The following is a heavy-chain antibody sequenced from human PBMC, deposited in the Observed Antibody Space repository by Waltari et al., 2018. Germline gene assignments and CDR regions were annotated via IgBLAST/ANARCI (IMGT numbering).Heavy chain of an antibody. Sequence: QVQLQESGPGLVKPSETLSLTCAVPGYSISSGYYWDWIRQPPGKGLEWIGSIYHSGSTYYNPSLKSRVTISVDTSKNQFSLKLSSVTAADTAVYYCARPFDRAGPFDYWGQGTLVTVSS. CDR2: IYHSGST. D-gene: IGHD3-10*01. V-gene: IGHV4-38-2*01. J-gene: IGHJ4*02. CDR1: GYSISSGYY. CDR3: ARPFDRAGPFDY.